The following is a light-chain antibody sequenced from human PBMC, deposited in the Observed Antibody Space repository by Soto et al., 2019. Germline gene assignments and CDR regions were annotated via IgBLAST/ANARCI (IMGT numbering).Light chain of an antibody. Sequence: DIQMTQSPSSLSASVGDRVTITCRASQSITNNLNWYQQKPGKAPKLLIYAASSLLSGVPSRFSGSGSGTDFTHTISTLQPEDIATYYCQQSYRTPPTFGQGTKVDIK. CDR2: AAS. J-gene: IGKJ2*01. CDR1: QSITNN. V-gene: IGKV1-39*01. CDR3: QQSYRTPPT.